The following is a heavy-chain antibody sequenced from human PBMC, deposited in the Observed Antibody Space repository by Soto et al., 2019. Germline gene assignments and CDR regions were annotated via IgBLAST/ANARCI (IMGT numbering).Heavy chain of an antibody. J-gene: IGHJ3*02. CDR3: ARRYGTAYDI. V-gene: IGHV4-59*08. CDR1: GGSISSYY. CDR2: IYYSGST. Sequence: SETLSLTCTVSGGSISSYYWSRIRQPPGKGLEWIGYIYYSGSTNYNPSLKSRVTISVDTSKNQFSLKLSSVTAADTAVYYCARRYGTAYDIWGQGTMVTVSS. D-gene: IGHD1-1*01.